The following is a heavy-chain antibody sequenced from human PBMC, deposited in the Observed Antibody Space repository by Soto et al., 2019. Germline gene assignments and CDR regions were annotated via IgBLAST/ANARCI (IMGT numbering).Heavy chain of an antibody. CDR3: AKASTVVTSYYFDY. V-gene: IGHV3-7*01. J-gene: IGHJ4*02. D-gene: IGHD4-17*01. Sequence: PGGSLRLSCAASGFTFSSYWMSWVRQAPGKGLEWVANIKQDGSEKYYVDSVKGRFTISRDNAKNSLYLQMNSLRAEDTALYYCAKASTVVTSYYFDYWGQGTLVTVSS. CDR2: IKQDGSEK. CDR1: GFTFSSYW.